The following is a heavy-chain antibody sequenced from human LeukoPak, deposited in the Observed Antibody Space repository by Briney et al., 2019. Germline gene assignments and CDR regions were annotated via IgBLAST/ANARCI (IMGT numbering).Heavy chain of an antibody. V-gene: IGHV3-30*18. J-gene: IGHJ2*01. CDR3: AKDREDSAMISGVFDL. D-gene: IGHD5-18*01. CDR2: ISYDGSNK. Sequence: GGSLRLSCAASGFSFSTYGMEWVRQAPGKGLEWVAVISYDGSNKYYEDSVEGRFTISRDNSKNTVSLQLSSLRVEDTAVYFCAKDREDSAMISGVFDLWGRGTLVTVSS. CDR1: GFSFSTYG.